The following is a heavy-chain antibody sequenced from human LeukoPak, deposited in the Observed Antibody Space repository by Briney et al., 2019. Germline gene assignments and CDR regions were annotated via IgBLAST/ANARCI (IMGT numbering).Heavy chain of an antibody. J-gene: IGHJ2*01. V-gene: IGHV3-9*01. D-gene: IGHD4-17*01. CDR1: GFTFDDYA. CDR2: IGWNSGST. Sequence: GRSLRLSCAASGFTFDDYAMHWVRQAPGKGLEWVSGIGWNSGSTGHADSVKGRFTISRDNAKNSLYLQMNSLRAEDTAVYYCAKDMLGSTVNPEWYFDLWGRGTLVTVSS. CDR3: AKDMLGSTVNPEWYFDL.